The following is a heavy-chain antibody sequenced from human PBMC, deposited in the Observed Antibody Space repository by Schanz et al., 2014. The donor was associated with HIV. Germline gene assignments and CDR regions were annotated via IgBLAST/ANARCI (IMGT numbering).Heavy chain of an antibody. CDR2: ISSSGNTI. J-gene: IGHJ4*02. CDR1: GITFSDYY. CDR3: ARDSTLELLDY. Sequence: QVQLVESGGGLVKSGGSLRLSCAASGITFSDYYMSWIRQAPGKGLEWVAYISSSGNTINYADSVKGRFTISRDNAKNSLYLQMNSLRAEDTAVYYCARDSTLELLDYWGRGTLVTVSS. D-gene: IGHD1-7*01. V-gene: IGHV3-11*01.